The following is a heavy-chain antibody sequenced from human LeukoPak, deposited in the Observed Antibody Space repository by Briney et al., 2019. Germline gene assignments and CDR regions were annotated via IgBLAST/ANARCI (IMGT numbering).Heavy chain of an antibody. CDR3: ARDDTVYGMDV. CDR1: GGSISSGGYY. V-gene: IGHV4-31*03. Sequence: SETLSLTCTVSGGSISSGGYYWSWIRQHSGKGLEWIGYIYYSGSTYYNPSLKSRVTISVDTSKNQFSLKLSSVTAADTAVYYCARDDTVYGMDVWGQGTTVTVSS. CDR2: IYYSGST. D-gene: IGHD2-8*02. J-gene: IGHJ6*02.